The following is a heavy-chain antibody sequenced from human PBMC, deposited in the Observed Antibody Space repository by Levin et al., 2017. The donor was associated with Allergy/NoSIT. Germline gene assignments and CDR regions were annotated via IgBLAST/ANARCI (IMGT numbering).Heavy chain of an antibody. CDR3: AREDRGLLPSY. CDR2: ISTYNGNT. V-gene: IGHV1-18*01. J-gene: IGHJ4*02. Sequence: EASVKVSCKASGYSFTSYGISWVRQAPGQGLEWMGGISTYNGNTNYAQKLQGRVTVTTDTSTSTTYMELRSLRSDDTAVYYCAREDRGLLPSYWGQGTLVTVSS. D-gene: IGHD3-22*01. CDR1: GYSFTSYG.